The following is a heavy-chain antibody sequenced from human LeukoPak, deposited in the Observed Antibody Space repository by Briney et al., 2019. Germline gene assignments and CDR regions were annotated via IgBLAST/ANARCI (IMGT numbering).Heavy chain of an antibody. J-gene: IGHJ2*01. CDR2: VKQDGSEK. Sequence: GGPLRLSCEASGFTSYNSWMSWVGQAPGKGLDWVANVKQDGSEKYYVDSVKGRFTISRDNNENSLYLQLNSLRAEDTAVYYCARDILMDYYDSSGYFYWYFDLWGRGTLVTVSS. CDR1: GFTSYNSW. D-gene: IGHD3-22*01. V-gene: IGHV3-7*01. CDR3: ARDILMDYYDSSGYFYWYFDL.